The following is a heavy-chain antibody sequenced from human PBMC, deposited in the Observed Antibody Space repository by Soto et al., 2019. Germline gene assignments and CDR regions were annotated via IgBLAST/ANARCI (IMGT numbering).Heavy chain of an antibody. CDR1: GFTFSSYG. CDR2: IWYDGSNK. J-gene: IGHJ4*02. D-gene: IGHD5-18*01. Sequence: QVQLVEYGGGVVQPGRSLRLSCAASGFTFSSYGMHWVRQAPGKGLEWVAVIWYDGSNKYYADSVKGRFTISRDNSKNTLYLQMNSLSAEDTAVYYCASDWEVRGVGYSYGPDYWGQEPLVTVSS. CDR3: ASDWEVRGVGYSYGPDY. V-gene: IGHV3-33*01.